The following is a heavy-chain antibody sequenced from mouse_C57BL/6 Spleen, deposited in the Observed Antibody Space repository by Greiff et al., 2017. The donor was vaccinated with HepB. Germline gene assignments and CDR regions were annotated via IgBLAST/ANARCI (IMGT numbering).Heavy chain of an antibody. J-gene: IGHJ3*01. Sequence: QVQLQQPGAELVKPGASVKLSCKASGYTFTSYWMQWVKQRPGQGLEWIGEIDPSDSYTNYNQKFKGKATLTVDTSSSTAYMQLSSLPSEDSAVYYCARAYDFAYWGQGTLVTVSA. CDR2: IDPSDSYT. D-gene: IGHD2-12*01. V-gene: IGHV1-50*01. CDR3: ARAYDFAY. CDR1: GYTFTSYW.